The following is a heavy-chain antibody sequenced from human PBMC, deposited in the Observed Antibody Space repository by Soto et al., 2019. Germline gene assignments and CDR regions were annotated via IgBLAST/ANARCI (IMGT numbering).Heavy chain of an antibody. CDR3: AHNYGSRSSSWYRWFDP. Sequence: QITLKESGPPLVKPTQTLTLTCTFSGFSLSTSGVGVGWIRQPPGKALEWLALIYWDDDKRYSPSLKSRLTITKETSKNQVVLTMTNMDPVDTATYYCAHNYGSRSSSWYRWFDPWGQGTLVTVSS. V-gene: IGHV2-5*02. CDR2: IYWDDDK. D-gene: IGHD6-13*01. CDR1: GFSLSTSGVG. J-gene: IGHJ5*02.